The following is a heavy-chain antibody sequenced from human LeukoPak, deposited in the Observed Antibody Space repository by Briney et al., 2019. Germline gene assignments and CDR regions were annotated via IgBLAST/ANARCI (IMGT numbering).Heavy chain of an antibody. Sequence: GGTLRLSCAASGFTFSSYAMNWVRQAPGKGLEWVSAISGSGGRTHYADSVKGRFTISRDNSKNTVYLQMNSLRAEDTAVYYCARDPSWAAAWGQGTLVTVSS. D-gene: IGHD2-2*01. V-gene: IGHV3-23*01. CDR1: GFTFSSYA. J-gene: IGHJ5*02. CDR2: ISGSGGRT. CDR3: ARDPSWAAA.